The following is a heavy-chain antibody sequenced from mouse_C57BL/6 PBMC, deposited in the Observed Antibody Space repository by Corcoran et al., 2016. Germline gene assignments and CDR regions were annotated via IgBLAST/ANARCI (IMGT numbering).Heavy chain of an antibody. V-gene: IGHV9-3*01. Sequence: QIQLVQSGPELKKPGETVKISCKASGYTFTTYGMSWVKQAPGKGLKWMGWINTYSGVPTYADDFKGRFAFSLETSASTAYLQINNLKNEDTATYFCARGGLLRYPQYFDVWGTGTTVTVSS. CDR3: ARGGLLRYPQYFDV. D-gene: IGHD1-1*01. CDR1: GYTFTTYG. CDR2: INTYSGVP. J-gene: IGHJ1*03.